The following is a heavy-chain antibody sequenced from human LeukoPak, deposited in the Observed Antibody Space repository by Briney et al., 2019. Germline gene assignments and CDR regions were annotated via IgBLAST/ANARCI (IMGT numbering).Heavy chain of an antibody. CDR1: GFTFNTYW. CDR3: AREMIAGVKSCFDY. D-gene: IGHD3-22*01. J-gene: IGHJ4*02. V-gene: IGHV3-7*01. Sequence: GGSLRLSCVASGFTFNTYWMSWVRQAPGKGLEWVANIKEDGSETYSVDSMKGRFTVSRDNAKNSLYLQMNSLRAEDTAVYYCAREMIAGVKSCFDYWGQGSPVTVSS. CDR2: IKEDGSET.